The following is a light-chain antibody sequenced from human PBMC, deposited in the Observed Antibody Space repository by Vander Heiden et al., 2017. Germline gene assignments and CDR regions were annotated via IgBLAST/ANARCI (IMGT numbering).Light chain of an antibody. J-gene: IGKJ2*01. CDR3: HQSLTSPYT. Sequence: DIVLTQSPDSLAVSLGERATIDCKSSQTVFSSGSNRNNLTWFQQKPGQPPKLLIYWASTRESGVPDRFSGSGSATDFTLTISSLRAEDVAVYYCHQSLTSPYTFGQGTKLEI. CDR2: WAS. V-gene: IGKV4-1*01. CDR1: QTVFSSGSNRNN.